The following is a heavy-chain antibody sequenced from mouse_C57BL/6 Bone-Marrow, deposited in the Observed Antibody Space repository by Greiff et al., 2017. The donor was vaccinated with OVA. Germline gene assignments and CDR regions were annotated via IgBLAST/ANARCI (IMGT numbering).Heavy chain of an antibody. J-gene: IGHJ2*01. Sequence: EVQRVESGGGLVQSGRSLRLSCATSGFTFSDFYMEWVRQAPGKGLEWIAASRNKANDYKTEYSASVKGRFIVSRDTSHSILYLQMNARRAEDTAIYYCAMDYYGSSYYYFDYWGQGTTLTVSS. D-gene: IGHD1-1*01. CDR1: GFTFSDFY. CDR2: SRNKANDYKT. CDR3: AMDYYGSSYYYFDY. V-gene: IGHV7-1*01.